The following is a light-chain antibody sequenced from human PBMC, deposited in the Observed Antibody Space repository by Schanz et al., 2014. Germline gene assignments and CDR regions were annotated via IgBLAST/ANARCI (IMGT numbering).Light chain of an antibody. V-gene: IGLV2-11*01. CDR1: RSDVGAYNY. CDR2: DVN. Sequence: QSALTQPRSVSGSPGQSVTISCAGDRSDVGAYNYVSWYQQHPGKAPKLIIYDVNKRPSGVPDRFSGSKSGTTASLTVSGLQPEDEADYYCQSYDSSLSGSVFGGGTKLTVL. J-gene: IGLJ3*02. CDR3: QSYDSSLSGSV.